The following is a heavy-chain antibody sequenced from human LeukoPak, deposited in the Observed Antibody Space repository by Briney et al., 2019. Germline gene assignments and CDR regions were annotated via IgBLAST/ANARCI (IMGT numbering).Heavy chain of an antibody. J-gene: IGHJ4*02. CDR3: AKVTGPVTTGYFDF. CDR1: GFTFSSYA. Sequence: GGSLRLSCAASGFTFSSYAMDWVRQAPGRGLEWVSSISGSGGTTYYADCVKGRFTISRDNSKDTLYLQMDSLRAEDTAVYYCAKVTGPVTTGYFDFWGQGTLVTVSS. V-gene: IGHV3-23*01. CDR2: ISGSGGTT. D-gene: IGHD4-17*01.